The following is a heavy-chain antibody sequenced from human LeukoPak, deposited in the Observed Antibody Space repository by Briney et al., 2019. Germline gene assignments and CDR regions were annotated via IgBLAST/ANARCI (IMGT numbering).Heavy chain of an antibody. CDR3: ARAVYCSGGGCFWYFDL. CDR2: ISSSSRFI. J-gene: IGHJ2*01. D-gene: IGHD2-15*01. V-gene: IGHV3-21*01. CDR1: GLTFSNYG. Sequence: PGGSLRLSGAASGLTFSNYGTNWVRQAPGKGLEGVSLISSSSRFIYYGDSVKGRFTISRDNAKKSLYLQMNSLRAEDTAVYYCARAVYCSGGGCFWYFDLWGRGTLVTVSS.